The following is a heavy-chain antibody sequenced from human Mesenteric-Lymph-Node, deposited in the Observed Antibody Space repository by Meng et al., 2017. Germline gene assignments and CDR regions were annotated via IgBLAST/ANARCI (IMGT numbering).Heavy chain of an antibody. D-gene: IGHD3-10*01. Sequence: ASVKVSCKASGYTFTGYYMHWVRQAPGQGLEWMGWINPNSGGTNYAQKFQGRVTMTRDTSTSTVYMELSSLRSEDTAVYYCARDAVLLWFGESAFDIWGQGTKVTVSS. J-gene: IGHJ3*02. CDR1: GYTFTGYY. CDR2: INPNSGGT. V-gene: IGHV1-2*02. CDR3: ARDAVLLWFGESAFDI.